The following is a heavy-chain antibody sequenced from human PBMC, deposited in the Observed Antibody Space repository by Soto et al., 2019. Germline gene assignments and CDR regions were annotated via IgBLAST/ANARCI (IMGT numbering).Heavy chain of an antibody. CDR2: IKHDGNEK. D-gene: IGHD3-22*01. CDR3: VRATLSWGHYYFRGLDV. V-gene: IGHV3-7*01. CDR1: GFMFGTYW. J-gene: IGHJ6*02. Sequence: QPGGSLRLSYAATGFMFGTYWMSWVRQAPGKGLEWVANIKHDGNEKYYADSVKGRFTVSRDNVKNFLHLQMSSLRGDDTGVYFCVRATLSWGHYYFRGLDVWGQGTTVTVSS.